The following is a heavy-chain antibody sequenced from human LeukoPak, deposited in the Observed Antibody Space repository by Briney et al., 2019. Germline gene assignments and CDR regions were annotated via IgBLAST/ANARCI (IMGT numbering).Heavy chain of an antibody. J-gene: IGHJ6*03. D-gene: IGHD3-3*01. Sequence: GGSLRLSCAASGFTFSSYSMNWVRQAPGKGLEWVSSISSSSYIYYADSVKGRFTISRDNARNSLYLQMNSLRAEDTAVYYCARAQDYDSWSGYLHHMDVWGKGTTVTVSS. CDR2: ISSSSYI. CDR3: ARAQDYDSWSGYLHHMDV. CDR1: GFTFSSYS. V-gene: IGHV3-21*01.